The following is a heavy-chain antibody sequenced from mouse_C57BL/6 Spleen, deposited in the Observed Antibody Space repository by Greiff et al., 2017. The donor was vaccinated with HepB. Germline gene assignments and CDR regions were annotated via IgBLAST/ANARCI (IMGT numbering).Heavy chain of an antibody. CDR2: INPNNGGT. V-gene: IGHV1-26*01. CDR3: AGLPGTYYAMDY. J-gene: IGHJ4*01. Sequence: EVQLQQSGPELVKPGASVKISCKASGYTFTDYYMNWVKQSHGKSLEWIGDINPNNGGTSYNQKFKGKATLTVDKSSSTAYMELRSLTSEDSAVYYCAGLPGTYYAMDYWGQGTSVTVSS. D-gene: IGHD4-1*01. CDR1: GYTFTDYY.